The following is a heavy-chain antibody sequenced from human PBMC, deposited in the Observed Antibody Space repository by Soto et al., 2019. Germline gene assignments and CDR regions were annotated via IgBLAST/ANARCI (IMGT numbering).Heavy chain of an antibody. Sequence: QVQLVQSGAEVKKPGASVKVSCKASGYTFTSYGISWVRQAPGQGLEWMGWISAYNGNTNYAQKLQGRVTMTTDTSTSTAYMELRSLRYDDTAVYYCAREPDDYGENNWFDPWGQGTLVTVSS. V-gene: IGHV1-18*01. D-gene: IGHD4-17*01. CDR2: ISAYNGNT. CDR1: GYTFTSYG. CDR3: AREPDDYGENNWFDP. J-gene: IGHJ5*02.